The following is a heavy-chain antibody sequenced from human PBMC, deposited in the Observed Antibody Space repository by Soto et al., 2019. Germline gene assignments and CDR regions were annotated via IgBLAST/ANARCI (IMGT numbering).Heavy chain of an antibody. V-gene: IGHV5-10-1*01. CDR3: ARHVDPKEDYYYGMDV. CDR2: IDPSDSYT. J-gene: IGHJ6*02. Sequence: PGESLKISCKGSGYSFTSYWISWVRQMPGKGLEWMGRIDPSDSYTNYSPSFQGHVTISADKSISTAYLQWSSLKASDTAMYYCARHVDPKEDYYYGMDVWGQATTVTVSS. CDR1: GYSFTSYW.